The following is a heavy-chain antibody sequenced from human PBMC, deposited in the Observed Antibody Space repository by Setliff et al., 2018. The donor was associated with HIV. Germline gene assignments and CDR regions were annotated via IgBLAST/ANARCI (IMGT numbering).Heavy chain of an antibody. CDR2: INDSGST. Sequence: LSLTCAVYNGSFSGYYWTWIRQPPGEGLEWIGEINDSGSTSYSPSLKSRVTISVDASRNQFSLRLSSVTAADTAVYYCAAWGPRYSYAPYFFDSWGQGTLVTVSS. J-gene: IGHJ4*02. V-gene: IGHV4-34*01. CDR3: AAWGPRYSYAPYFFDS. CDR1: NGSFSGYY. D-gene: IGHD5-18*01.